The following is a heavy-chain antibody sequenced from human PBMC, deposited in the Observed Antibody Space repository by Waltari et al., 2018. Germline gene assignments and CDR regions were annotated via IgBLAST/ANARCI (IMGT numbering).Heavy chain of an antibody. Sequence: EVQLAESGGGLVQPGGSLRIYCATSGFTGSNNYMSLVRQAPGEGLGWVSLIYSGGYTQYADSVKGRFTISRDNSKNTLYLQMNSLRVEDTAVYYCARNPRYDSPDWGQGTLVTVSS. J-gene: IGHJ4*02. V-gene: IGHV3-66*02. CDR1: GFTGSNNY. D-gene: IGHD3-22*01. CDR2: IYSGGYT. CDR3: ARNPRYDSPD.